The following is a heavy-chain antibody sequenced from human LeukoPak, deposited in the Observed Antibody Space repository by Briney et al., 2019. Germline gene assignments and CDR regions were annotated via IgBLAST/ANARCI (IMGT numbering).Heavy chain of an antibody. Sequence: ASVKVSCKASGYTFTGYYMHWVRQAPGQGLEWMGWINPNSGGTNYAQKCQGRVTMTRDTSISTAYMELSRLRSDDTAVYYCARARGVTAIRLGMDVWGQGTTVTVSS. D-gene: IGHD2-21*02. CDR1: GYTFTGYY. V-gene: IGHV1-2*02. CDR2: INPNSGGT. J-gene: IGHJ6*02. CDR3: ARARGVTAIRLGMDV.